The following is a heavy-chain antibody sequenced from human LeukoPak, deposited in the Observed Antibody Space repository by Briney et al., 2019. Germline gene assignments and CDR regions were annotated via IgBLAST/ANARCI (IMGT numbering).Heavy chain of an antibody. Sequence: GESLKISCKGFGYSFTSYWIGWVRQMPGKGLEWMGIIYPGDSYTNYSPSFQGHVTISADKSISTAYLQWSSLKASDTAMYYCARSTTPNYGSGSYGIWGQGTMVTVSS. V-gene: IGHV5-51*01. CDR1: GYSFTSYW. J-gene: IGHJ3*02. CDR3: ARSTTPNYGSGSYGI. D-gene: IGHD3-10*01. CDR2: IYPGDSYT.